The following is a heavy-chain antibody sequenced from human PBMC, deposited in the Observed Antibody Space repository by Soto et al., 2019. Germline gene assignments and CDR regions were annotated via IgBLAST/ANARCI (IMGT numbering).Heavy chain of an antibody. Sequence: GGSLRLSCAASGFTFSTYAMSWVRQAPGRGLEWVAGISVSAGSTYFADSVRGRFTIFRDNSKNTLDLQMNSLRVEDTAVYHCAKDDGRYFDRNWGYYSGMDVWGPGTTVTVSS. D-gene: IGHD3-9*01. V-gene: IGHV3-23*01. CDR2: ISVSAGST. CDR3: AKDDGRYFDRNWGYYSGMDV. CDR1: GFTFSTYA. J-gene: IGHJ6*02.